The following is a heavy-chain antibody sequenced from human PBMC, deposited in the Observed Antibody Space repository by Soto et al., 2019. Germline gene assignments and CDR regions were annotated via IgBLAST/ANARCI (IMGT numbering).Heavy chain of an antibody. CDR1: GFTFSTYA. CDR3: AKTFWIYGVVGTWFDP. CDR2: ISGSNGYA. Sequence: GGSLKLSCAASGFTFSTYAMSWVRQAPGQGLEWVSVISGSNGYADYADSVKGRFTISRDNSRNTLFLQMNSLRVEDTAVYYCAKTFWIYGVVGTWFDPWGRGTLVTVS. J-gene: IGHJ5*02. D-gene: IGHD3-3*01. V-gene: IGHV3-23*01.